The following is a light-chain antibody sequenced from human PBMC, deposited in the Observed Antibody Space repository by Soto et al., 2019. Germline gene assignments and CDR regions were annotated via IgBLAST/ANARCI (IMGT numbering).Light chain of an antibody. J-gene: IGLJ1*01. V-gene: IGLV2-14*01. CDR2: EVN. Sequence: QSALTQPASVSGSPGQSITISCAGTSSDVGAYNYVSWYQQNPGKAPKLMIYEVNNRPSGISDRFSGSKSGNTASLTISGLQAEDEADYYCTSYTRSSTYVFGTGTKLTVL. CDR1: SSDVGAYNY. CDR3: TSYTRSSTYV.